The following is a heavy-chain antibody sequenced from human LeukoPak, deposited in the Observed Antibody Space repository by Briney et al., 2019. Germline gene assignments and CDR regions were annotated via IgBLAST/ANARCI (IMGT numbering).Heavy chain of an antibody. CDR2: IYSGGST. J-gene: IGHJ4*02. CDR1: GFTVSSNY. V-gene: IGHV3-53*01. D-gene: IGHD6-13*01. CDR3: ARDRMPYSSSWYTLGY. Sequence: GGSLRLPCAASGFTVSSNYMSWVRQAPGKGLEWVSVIYSGGSTYYADSVKGRFTISRDNSKNTLYLQMNSLRAEDTAVYYCARDRMPYSSSWYTLGYWGQGTLVTVSS.